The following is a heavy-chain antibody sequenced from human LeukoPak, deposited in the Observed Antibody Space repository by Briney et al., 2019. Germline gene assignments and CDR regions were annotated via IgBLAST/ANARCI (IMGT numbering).Heavy chain of an antibody. J-gene: IGHJ5*02. CDR1: GGSISSYY. D-gene: IGHD2-15*01. CDR2: IYTSGST. Sequence: SETLSLTCTVSGGSISSYYWSWIRQPPGKGLEWIGYIYTSGSTNYNPSLKSRVTISVDTSKNQFSLKLSSVTAADTAVYYCARGVVVVGGWFDPWGQGTLVTVSS. V-gene: IGHV4-4*09. CDR3: ARGVVVVGGWFDP.